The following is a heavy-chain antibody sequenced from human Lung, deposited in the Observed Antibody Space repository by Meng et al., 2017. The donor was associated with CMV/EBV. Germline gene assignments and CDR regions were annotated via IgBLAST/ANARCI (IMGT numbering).Heavy chain of an antibody. CDR1: GYTFTSYA. V-gene: IGHV7-4-1*02. CDR3: ARDSPLDGYSLLDY. D-gene: IGHD5-24*01. J-gene: IGHJ4*02. Sequence: QWQLVQPGSELKQPGASVKVSCRPSGYTFTSYAINWVRQAPGQGPDWMGWIDPNTGNPTYDQGFTGRFVFSLDTSVSTAYLQINSLRADDTAVYYCARDSPLDGYSLLDYWGQGTLVTVSS. CDR2: IDPNTGNP.